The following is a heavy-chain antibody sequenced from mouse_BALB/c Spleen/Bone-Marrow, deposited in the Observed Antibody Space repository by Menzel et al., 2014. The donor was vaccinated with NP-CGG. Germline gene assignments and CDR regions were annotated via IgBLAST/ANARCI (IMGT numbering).Heavy chain of an antibody. CDR2: SRNKAKHYTT. V-gene: IGHV7-1*02. CDR3: ARDVGYGNYFVY. J-gene: IGHJ3*01. D-gene: IGHD2-10*02. Sequence: EVKVEESGGGLVQPGDSLRLSCATSGFTFSDFYMEWVRQPPGKRLEWIAASRNKAKHYTTEYSASVKGRLIVSRDTSQSILYLQMNALRAEDTAIYYCARDVGYGNYFVYWGQGTLVTVSA. CDR1: GFTFSDFY.